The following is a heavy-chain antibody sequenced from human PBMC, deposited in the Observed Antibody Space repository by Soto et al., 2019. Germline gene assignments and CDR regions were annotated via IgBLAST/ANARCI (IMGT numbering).Heavy chain of an antibody. J-gene: IGHJ4*02. CDR3: ARNLGDYYGSGIYFDY. V-gene: IGHV4-39*07. CDR1: GGSISSSSYY. CDR2: IYYSGST. D-gene: IGHD3-10*01. Sequence: SETLSLTCTVSGGSISSSSYYWGWIRQPPGKGLEWIGSIYYSGSTYYNPSLKSRVTISVDTSKNQFSLKLSSVTAADTAVYYCARNLGDYYGSGIYFDYWGQGTLVTVSS.